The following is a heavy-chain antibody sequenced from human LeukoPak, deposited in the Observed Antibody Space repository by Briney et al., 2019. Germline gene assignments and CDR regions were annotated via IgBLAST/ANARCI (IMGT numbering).Heavy chain of an antibody. CDR3: ARDWLTYYGFWSGYYPYYFDY. D-gene: IGHD3-3*01. Sequence: GGSLRLSCAASGFTFSSYSMNWVRQAPGKGLEWVSSISSSSSYIYYADSVKGRFTISRDNAKNSLYLQMNSLRAEDTAVYYCARDWLTYYGFWSGYYPYYFDYWGQGTLVTVSS. V-gene: IGHV3-21*01. CDR1: GFTFSSYS. J-gene: IGHJ4*02. CDR2: ISSSSSYI.